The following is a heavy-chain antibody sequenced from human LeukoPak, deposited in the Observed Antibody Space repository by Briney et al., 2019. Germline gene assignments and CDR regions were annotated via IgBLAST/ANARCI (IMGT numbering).Heavy chain of an antibody. CDR2: INPDSGGT. V-gene: IGHV1-2*02. Sequence: ASVKVSCKASGYTLTGYFMHWVRQAPGHGLEWMGWINPDSGGTNYAQKFQGRVTMTRDTSISTAYMELSRLRSDDTAVYYCASWFITIFGVVIEGDDAFDIWGQGTMVTVSS. CDR3: ASWFITIFGVVIEGDDAFDI. CDR1: GYTLTGYF. D-gene: IGHD3-3*01. J-gene: IGHJ3*02.